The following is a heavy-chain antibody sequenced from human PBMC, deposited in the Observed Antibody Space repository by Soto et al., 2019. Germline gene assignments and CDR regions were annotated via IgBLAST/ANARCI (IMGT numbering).Heavy chain of an antibody. CDR2: ISGSGGST. CDR1: GFTFSSYA. J-gene: IGHJ4*02. V-gene: IGHV3-23*01. CDR3: AKDPARNIRRGAGTIFGVVIISGFDD. Sequence: GGSLRLSCAASGFTFSSYAMSWVRQAPGKGLEWVSAISGSGGSTYYADSVKGRFTISRDNSKNTLYLQMNSLRAEDTAVYYCAKDPARNIRRGAGTIFGVVIISGFDDWGQGTLVTVSS. D-gene: IGHD3-3*01.